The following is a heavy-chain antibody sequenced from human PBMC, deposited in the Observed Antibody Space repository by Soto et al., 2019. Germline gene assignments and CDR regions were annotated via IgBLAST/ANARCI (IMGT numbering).Heavy chain of an antibody. D-gene: IGHD4-4*01. CDR2: MNEDGSER. CDR3: ARDRAYSRFDY. J-gene: IGHJ4*02. V-gene: IGHV3-7*03. Sequence: EVQLVESGGGLVQPGGSLSLSCAVSGFSFSSAWMPWIRQAPGKGLERVAIMNEDGSERYYVDSVKGRFTISRDNAKNALFLQMNSLRVEDTAVYFCARDRAYSRFDYWGQGSLVTVSS. CDR1: GFSFSSAW.